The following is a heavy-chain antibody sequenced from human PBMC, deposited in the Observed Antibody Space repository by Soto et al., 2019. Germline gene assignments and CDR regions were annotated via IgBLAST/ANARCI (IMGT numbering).Heavy chain of an antibody. CDR1: GGSISSGDYY. J-gene: IGHJ4*02. CDR3: ARAADCSGGSCYFFLGY. CDR2: IYYSGST. V-gene: IGHV4-30-4*01. Sequence: QVQLQASGPGLVKPSQTLSLTCTVSGGSISSGDYYWSWIRQPPGKGLEWIGYIYYSGSTYYNPSLKSRVTISVDTSKNQFSLKLSSVTAADTAVYYCARAADCSGGSCYFFLGYWGQGTLVTVSS. D-gene: IGHD2-15*01.